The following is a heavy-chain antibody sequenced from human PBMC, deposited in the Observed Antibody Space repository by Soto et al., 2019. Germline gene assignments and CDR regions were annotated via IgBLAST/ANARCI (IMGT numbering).Heavy chain of an antibody. D-gene: IGHD4-17*01. V-gene: IGHV3-53*01. J-gene: IGHJ3*02. Sequence: EVQLVESGGGLIQPGGSLRLSCAASGFTVSSNYMSWVRQAPGKGLEWVSVIYSGGSTYYADSVKGRFTISRDNSKNTLYLPMNRLRAEDTAVYYCARVGFAVTTGGAFDIWCQGTMVTVSS. CDR2: IYSGGST. CDR3: ARVGFAVTTGGAFDI. CDR1: GFTVSSNY.